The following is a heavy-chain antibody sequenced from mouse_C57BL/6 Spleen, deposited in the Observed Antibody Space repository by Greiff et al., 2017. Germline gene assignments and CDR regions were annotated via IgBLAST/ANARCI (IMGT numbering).Heavy chain of an antibody. J-gene: IGHJ2*01. CDR3: TTFTTVVA. CDR1: GFNIKDDY. CDR2: IDPENGDT. D-gene: IGHD1-1*01. V-gene: IGHV14-4*01. Sequence: EVMLVESGAELVRPGASVKLSCTASGFNIKDDYMHWVKQRPEQGLEWIGWIDPENGDTEYASKFQGKATITADTSSNTAYLQLSSLTSEDTAVYYCTTFTTVVAWGQGTTLTVSS.